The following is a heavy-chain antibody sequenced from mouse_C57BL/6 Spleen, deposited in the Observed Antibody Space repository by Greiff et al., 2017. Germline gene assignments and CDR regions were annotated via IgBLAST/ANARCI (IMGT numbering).Heavy chain of an antibody. CDR2: INPYNGGT. CDR1: GYTFTDYY. CDR3: AGGYSKGYAMDY. D-gene: IGHD2-5*01. Sequence: EVQLQQSGPVLVKPGASVKMSCKASGYTFTDYYMNWVKQSHGKSLEWIGVINPYNGGTSYNQKFKGKATLTVDKSSSTAYMELNSLTSEDSAVYYCAGGYSKGYAMDYWGQGTSVTVSS. V-gene: IGHV1-19*01. J-gene: IGHJ4*01.